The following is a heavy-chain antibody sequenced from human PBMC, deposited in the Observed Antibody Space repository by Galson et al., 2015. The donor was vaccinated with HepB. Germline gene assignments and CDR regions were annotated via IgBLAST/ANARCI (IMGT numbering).Heavy chain of an antibody. Sequence: SLRLSCAASGFTFSDYYMSWIRQAPGKGLEWVSYISSSSSYTNYADSVKGRFTNSRDNAKNSLYLQMNSLRAEDTAVYYCARALRRDFWSSISYYFDYWGQGTLVTVSS. D-gene: IGHD3-3*01. V-gene: IGHV3-11*06. CDR3: ARALRRDFWSSISYYFDY. CDR1: GFTFSDYY. J-gene: IGHJ4*02. CDR2: ISSSSSYT.